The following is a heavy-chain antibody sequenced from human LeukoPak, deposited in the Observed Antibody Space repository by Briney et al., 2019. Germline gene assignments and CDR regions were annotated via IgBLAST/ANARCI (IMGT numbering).Heavy chain of an antibody. CDR1: GFTFSNDW. D-gene: IGHD3-3*01. CDR3: ARDNENYKAIFGVVAPLTQTYYYYGMDV. Sequence: GGSLRLSCAASGFTFSNDWMNWVRQAPGKGLEWVGRIKSKIDGGATDYAAPVKGRFTISRDDSKNTLYLQMNSLRAEDTAVYYCARDNENYKAIFGVVAPLTQTYYYYGMDVWGQGTTVTVSS. V-gene: IGHV3-15*07. CDR2: IKSKIDGGAT. J-gene: IGHJ6*02.